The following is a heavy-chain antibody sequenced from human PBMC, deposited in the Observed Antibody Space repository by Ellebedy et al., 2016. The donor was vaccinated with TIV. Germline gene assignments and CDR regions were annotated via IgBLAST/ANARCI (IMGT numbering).Heavy chain of an antibody. D-gene: IGHD2-2*01. CDR1: GFTFSSYA. CDR3: AKAYCSSTSCYVDY. J-gene: IGHJ4*02. V-gene: IGHV3-23*01. Sequence: PGGSLRLSCAASGFTFSSYAMSWVRQAPGQGLEWVSAISGSGGSTYYADSVKGRFTISRDNSKNTLYLQMNSLRAEDTALYYCAKAYCSSTSCYVDYWGQGTLVTVSS. CDR2: ISGSGGST.